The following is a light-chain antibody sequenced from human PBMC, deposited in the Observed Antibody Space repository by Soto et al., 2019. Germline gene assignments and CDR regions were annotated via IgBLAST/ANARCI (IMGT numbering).Light chain of an antibody. Sequence: DIVMTQIPVSLPVTPGEPASISRKSSQSLLHSHGYNYMDWYLQKPGQSPQLLIYFGSYRASGVPDRFSGSGSGTNFTLRISRVETDDFGIYYCMQALQVPITFGQGTRLEIK. CDR2: FGS. CDR3: MQALQVPIT. CDR1: QSLLHSHGYNY. J-gene: IGKJ5*01. V-gene: IGKV2-28*01.